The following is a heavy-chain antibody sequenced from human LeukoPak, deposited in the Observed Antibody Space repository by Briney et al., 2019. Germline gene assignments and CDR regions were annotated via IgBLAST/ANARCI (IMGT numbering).Heavy chain of an antibody. CDR2: ISGSGGST. D-gene: IGHD4-11*01. Sequence: GGSLRLSCAASGFTFSSYAMSWVRQAPGKGLEWVSAISGSGGSTYYADSVKGRFTISRDNAKSTVYLQMNSLRAEDTAVYYCATDDYRGLGYWGQGTLVTVSS. V-gene: IGHV3-23*01. CDR1: GFTFSSYA. J-gene: IGHJ4*02. CDR3: ATDDYRGLGY.